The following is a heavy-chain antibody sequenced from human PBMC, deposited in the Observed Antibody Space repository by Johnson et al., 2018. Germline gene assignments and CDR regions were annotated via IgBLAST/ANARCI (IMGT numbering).Heavy chain of an antibody. V-gene: IGHV3-9*01. CDR2: ISWNRGTI. J-gene: IGHJ3*02. CDR1: GFTFDDYA. Sequence: VQLVESGGGLVQPGRSXRLSCAASGFTFDDYAMHWVRQAPGKGLEWVSGISWNRGTIAYADSVKGRFTNSRENAKNSLYLQMTSLRAEDTALYYCARDLLSRDGYTLGVGFDIWGQGTMVTVSS. D-gene: IGHD5-24*01. CDR3: ARDLLSRDGYTLGVGFDI.